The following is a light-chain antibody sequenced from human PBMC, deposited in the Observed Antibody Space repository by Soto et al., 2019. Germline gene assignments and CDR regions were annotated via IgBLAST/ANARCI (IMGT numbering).Light chain of an antibody. CDR1: SSDVGGYNY. CDR3: SSYTSSSTVV. Sequence: QSALNQPASVSGSPGQSITISCTGTSSDVGGYNYVSWYQQHPGKAPKLMIYEVSNRPSGVSNRFSGSKSGNTASLTISGLQAEDEADYYCSSYTSSSTVVFGGGTKVTVL. CDR2: EVS. V-gene: IGLV2-14*01. J-gene: IGLJ2*01.